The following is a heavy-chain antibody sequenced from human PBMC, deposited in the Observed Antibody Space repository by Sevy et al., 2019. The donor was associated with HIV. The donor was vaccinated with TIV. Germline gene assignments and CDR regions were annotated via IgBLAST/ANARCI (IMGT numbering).Heavy chain of an antibody. CDR1: GFIFSSYS. Sequence: AGSLRLSCAASGFIFSSYSMNWVRQAPGKELEWVSSISSSTSYIYYADSVKGRFTISRDNAKNSLYLQMNSLRAEATAVYYCARDPGVGSSWTGVFDNWGQGILVTVSS. D-gene: IGHD6-13*01. CDR3: ARDPGVGSSWTGVFDN. J-gene: IGHJ4*02. V-gene: IGHV3-21*01. CDR2: ISSSTSYI.